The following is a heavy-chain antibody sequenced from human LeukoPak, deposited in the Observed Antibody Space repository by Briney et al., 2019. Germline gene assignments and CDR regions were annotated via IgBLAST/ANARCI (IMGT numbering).Heavy chain of an antibody. J-gene: IGHJ3*02. Sequence: KPSETLSLTCTVSGGSISSGSYYWSWIRQPAGKGLEWIGRIYTSGSTNYNPSLKSRVTISVDTSKNQFSLKLSSVTAADTAVYYCARDPSPGSGYYRDAFDIWGQGTMVTVSS. CDR2: IYTSGST. CDR3: ARDPSPGSGYYRDAFDI. V-gene: IGHV4-61*02. CDR1: GGSISSGSYY. D-gene: IGHD3-3*01.